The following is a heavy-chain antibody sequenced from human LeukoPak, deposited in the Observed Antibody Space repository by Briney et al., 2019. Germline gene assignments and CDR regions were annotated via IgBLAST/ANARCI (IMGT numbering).Heavy chain of an antibody. CDR1: GFTFSSYG. J-gene: IGHJ6*03. CDR2: IRYDGSNK. V-gene: IGHV3-30*02. CDR3: ARLYYYDSSGYQHTPYYYYYMDV. D-gene: IGHD3-22*01. Sequence: GGSLRLSCAASGFTFSSYGMHWVRQAPGKGLEWVAFIRYDGSNKYYADSVKGRFTISRDNSKNTLYLQMNSLRAEDTAVYYCARLYYYDSSGYQHTPYYYYYMDVWGKGTTVTISS.